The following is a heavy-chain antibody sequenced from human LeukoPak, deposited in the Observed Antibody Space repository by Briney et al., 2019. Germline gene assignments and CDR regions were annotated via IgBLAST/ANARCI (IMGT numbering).Heavy chain of an antibody. CDR3: AKGYGSGCFDY. J-gene: IGHJ4*02. V-gene: IGHV3-23*01. D-gene: IGHD6-19*01. CDR2: ISGSGGST. CDR1: GFTFSSYA. Sequence: GGSLRLSCAASGFTFSSYAMSWVSQAPGNGLEWVSAISGSGGSTYYADSVKGRFTISRDNSKNTLYLQMNSLRAEDTAVYYCAKGYGSGCFDYWGQGTLVTVSS.